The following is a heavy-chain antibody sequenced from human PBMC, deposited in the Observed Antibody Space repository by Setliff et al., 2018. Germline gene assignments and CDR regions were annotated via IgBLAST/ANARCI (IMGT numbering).Heavy chain of an antibody. CDR1: GFTFSSYG. CDR3: AKEDYSDSSGYYYETPWFDP. V-gene: IGHV3-30*02. J-gene: IGHJ5*02. CDR2: IRYDGNNK. Sequence: PGGSLRLSCATSGFTFSSYGMHWVRQAPGKGLEWVAFIRYDGNNKYYADSVKGRFTISRGTSQNTLFLQMNSLRPEDTGVYYCAKEDYSDSSGYYYETPWFDPWGQGTLVTVSS. D-gene: IGHD3-22*01.